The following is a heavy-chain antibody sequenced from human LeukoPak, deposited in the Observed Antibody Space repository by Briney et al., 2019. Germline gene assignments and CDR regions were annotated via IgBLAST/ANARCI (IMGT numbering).Heavy chain of an antibody. CDR2: ISSSSRAI. CDR3: ARGQTPIVVVVAATDHYGMDV. V-gene: IGHV3-48*04. Sequence: GGSLRLSCAASGLTFSSYSMNWVRQAPGKGLEWVSYISSSSRAIYYADSVKGRFTISRDNTKNSLYLQMNSLRAEDTAVYYCARGQTPIVVVVAATDHYGMDVWGQGTTVTVSS. D-gene: IGHD2-15*01. J-gene: IGHJ6*02. CDR1: GLTFSSYS.